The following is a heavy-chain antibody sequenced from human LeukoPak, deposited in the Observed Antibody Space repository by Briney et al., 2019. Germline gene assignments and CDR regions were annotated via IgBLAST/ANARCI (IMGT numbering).Heavy chain of an antibody. CDR3: VKDRSETFAFDY. CDR2: ISGDGGTT. CDR1: GFTFSNYV. D-gene: IGHD6-19*01. Sequence: GGSLRLSCSVSGFTFSNYVMHWVRQAPGKGLEYVSTISGDGGTTHSADSVKGRFIISRDNSKNALYLQMSSLRGEDTAVYYCVKDRSETFAFDYWGQGTLVTVSS. V-gene: IGHV3-64D*08. J-gene: IGHJ4*02.